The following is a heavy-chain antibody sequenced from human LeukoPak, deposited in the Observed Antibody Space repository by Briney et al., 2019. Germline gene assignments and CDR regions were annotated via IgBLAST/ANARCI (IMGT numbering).Heavy chain of an antibody. CDR2: INPNSGGT. CDR1: GYTFTGYY. J-gene: IGHJ6*02. V-gene: IGHV1-2*06. Sequence: ASVKASCKASGYTFTGYYMHWVRQAPGQGLEWMGRINPNSGGTNYAQKFQGRVTMTRDTSISTAYMELSRLRSDDTAVYYCARDQYDFWSGYFTDYYYDMDVWGQGTTVTVSS. D-gene: IGHD3-3*01. CDR3: ARDQYDFWSGYFTDYYYDMDV.